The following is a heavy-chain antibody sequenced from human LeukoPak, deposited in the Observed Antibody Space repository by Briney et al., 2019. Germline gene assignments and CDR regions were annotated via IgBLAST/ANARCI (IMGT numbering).Heavy chain of an antibody. D-gene: IGHD3-22*01. CDR2: FYHDGST. J-gene: IGHJ5*02. Sequence: SSETLSLTCDVSGVSLRCSHWWARVRPPPGKGLEWVGKFYHDGSTNYNPSLKSRVTISSDKSKNEFSLKLTSVTAADTAFYYCARDYYDSSGKLGSRFDAWGQGTLVTVSS. V-gene: IGHV4-4*02. CDR1: GVSLRCSHW. CDR3: ARDYYDSSGKLGSRFDA.